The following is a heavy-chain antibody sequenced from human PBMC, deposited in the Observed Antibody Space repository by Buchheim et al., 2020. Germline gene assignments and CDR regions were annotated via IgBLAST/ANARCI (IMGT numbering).Heavy chain of an antibody. Sequence: QVQLQESGPGLVKPSETLSLTCTVSGGSVSSGSYYWSWIRQPPGKGLEWIGYIYYSGSTNYNPSPKSRVTISVDTSKNQFPLKLSSVTAADTAVYYCARVLGYSSSWYPMYYFDYWGQGTL. V-gene: IGHV4-61*01. CDR2: IYYSGST. CDR3: ARVLGYSSSWYPMYYFDY. D-gene: IGHD6-13*01. CDR1: GGSVSSGSYY. J-gene: IGHJ4*02.